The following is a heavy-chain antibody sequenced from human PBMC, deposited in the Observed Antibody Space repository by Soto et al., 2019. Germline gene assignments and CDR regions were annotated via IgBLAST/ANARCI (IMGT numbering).Heavy chain of an antibody. CDR1: GGTFSSYA. CDR2: IIPIFGTA. V-gene: IGHV1-69*13. Sequence: SVKVSCKASGGTFSSYAISWVRQAPGQGLEWMGGIIPIFGTANYAQKFQGRVTITADESTSTAYMELSSLRSEDTAVYYCARRGSSVPAALYAQAYNRFDPWGQGTLVTVSS. D-gene: IGHD2-2*01. CDR3: ARRGSSVPAALYAQAYNRFDP. J-gene: IGHJ5*02.